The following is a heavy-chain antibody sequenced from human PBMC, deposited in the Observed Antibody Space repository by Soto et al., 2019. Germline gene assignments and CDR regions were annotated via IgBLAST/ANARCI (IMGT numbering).Heavy chain of an antibody. CDR3: ARATRRSTLVRGVTTALDY. V-gene: IGHV3-21*01. J-gene: IGHJ4*02. CDR1: GFTFKIYD. CDR2: ISSTSGPI. D-gene: IGHD3-10*01. Sequence: PGGSLRLSCEASGFTFKIYDMNLVRQAPGKGLEWVSYISSTSGPIYYADSVKGRFTISRDNAKNSLFLQMNSLRDDDTAVYYCARATRRSTLVRGVTTALDYWGQGSLVTVSS.